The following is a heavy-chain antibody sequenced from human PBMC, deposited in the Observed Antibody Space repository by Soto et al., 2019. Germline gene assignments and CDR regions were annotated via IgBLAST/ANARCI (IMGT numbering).Heavy chain of an antibody. CDR2: IVVGSGNT. Sequence: SVTVSXKASGFTFTSSAMQWVRQARGQRLEWIGWIVVGSGNTNYAQKFQGRVTITRDTSASTAYMELSSLRSEDTAVYYCARDLGGWPDYWGQGTLVTVSS. CDR1: GFTFTSSA. V-gene: IGHV1-58*02. J-gene: IGHJ4*02. D-gene: IGHD2-15*01. CDR3: ARDLGGWPDY.